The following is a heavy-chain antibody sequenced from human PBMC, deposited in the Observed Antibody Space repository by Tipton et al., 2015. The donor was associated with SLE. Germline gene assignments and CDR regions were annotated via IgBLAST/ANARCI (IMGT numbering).Heavy chain of an antibody. V-gene: IGHV4-38-2*02. CDR3: ARGERDSSSWYGGAFDI. CDR2: IYHSGST. Sequence: LRLSCTVSGYSISSGYYWGWIRQPPGKGLEWIGSIYHSGSTYYNPSLKSRVTISVDTSKNQFSLKLSSVTAADTAVYYCARGERDSSSWYGGAFDIWGQGTTVTVSS. J-gene: IGHJ3*02. D-gene: IGHD6-13*01. CDR1: GYSISSGYY.